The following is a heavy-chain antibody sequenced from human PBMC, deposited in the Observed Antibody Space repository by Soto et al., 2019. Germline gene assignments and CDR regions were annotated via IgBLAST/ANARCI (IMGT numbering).Heavy chain of an antibody. D-gene: IGHD3-9*01. Sequence: GGSLRLSCAASGFTFSGSAIHWVRQVSGKGLEWVGRIRSKTNSYATAYAASVRGRFIISRDDSQNMAFLQMNSLKTEDTAVYYCSRDDSDWFFNWGRGTLVTVSS. CDR1: GFTFSGSA. V-gene: IGHV3-73*01. CDR3: SRDDSDWFFN. J-gene: IGHJ4*02. CDR2: IRSKTNSYAT.